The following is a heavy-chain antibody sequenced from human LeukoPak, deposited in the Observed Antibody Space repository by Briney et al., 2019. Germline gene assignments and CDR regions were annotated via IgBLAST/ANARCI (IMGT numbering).Heavy chain of an antibody. V-gene: IGHV1-69*06. D-gene: IGHD6-19*01. CDR3: ASLHSSGWSSDY. CDR2: IIPIFGTA. J-gene: IGHJ4*02. Sequence: GASVKVSCKASGGTFSSYAISWVRQAPGQGLEWKGGIIPIFGTANYAQKFQGRVTITADKSTSTAYMELSSLRSEDTAVYYCASLHSSGWSSDYWGQGTLATVSS. CDR1: GGTFSSYA.